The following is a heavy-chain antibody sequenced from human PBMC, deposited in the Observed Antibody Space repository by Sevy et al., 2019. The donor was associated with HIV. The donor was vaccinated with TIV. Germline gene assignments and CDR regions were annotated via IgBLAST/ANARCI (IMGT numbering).Heavy chain of an antibody. CDR3: SRALATVVTPEYYFDY. CDR1: GFTFGDYA. V-gene: IGHV3-49*03. CDR2: IRRNSYEAYGGTT. Sequence: GGSLRLSCTASGFTFGDYAMSWFRQAPGKGLEWVVFIRRNSYEAYGGTTEYAASVKGRLTISRDDSKSIAYLQMNSLKSEDTAVYYCSRALATVVTPEYYFDYWGQGTLVTVSS. J-gene: IGHJ4*02. D-gene: IGHD4-17*01.